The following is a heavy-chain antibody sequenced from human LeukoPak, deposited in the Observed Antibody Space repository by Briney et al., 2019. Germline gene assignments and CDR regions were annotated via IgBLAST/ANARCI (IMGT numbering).Heavy chain of an antibody. J-gene: IGHJ5*02. Sequence: GGSLRLACAASGFTFSSYSMNWVRQAPGKGLEWISYISSSSSTIYYADSVKGRFTISRDNAKNSLYLQMNSLRAEDTAVYYCATYRLVFGPSWFDPWGQGTLVTVSS. D-gene: IGHD3-3*01. CDR2: ISSSSSTI. CDR1: GFTFSSYS. CDR3: ATYRLVFGPSWFDP. V-gene: IGHV3-48*01.